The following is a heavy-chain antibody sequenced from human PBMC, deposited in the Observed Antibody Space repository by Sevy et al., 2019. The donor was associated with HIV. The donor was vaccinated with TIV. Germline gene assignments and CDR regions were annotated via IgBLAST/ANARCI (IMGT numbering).Heavy chain of an antibody. J-gene: IGHJ6*02. CDR3: TTDLSSGYVNGNYYYGMDV. D-gene: IGHD5-12*01. Sequence: GGCLRLSCAASGFTFSNAWMSWVRQAPGKGLEWVGRIKSNTDGGTTDYAAPVKGRFTISRDDSKNTLYLQMNSLKTEDTAEYHCTTDLSSGYVNGNYYYGMDVWGQGTPVTVSS. CDR2: IKSNTDGGTT. CDR1: GFTFSNAW. V-gene: IGHV3-15*01.